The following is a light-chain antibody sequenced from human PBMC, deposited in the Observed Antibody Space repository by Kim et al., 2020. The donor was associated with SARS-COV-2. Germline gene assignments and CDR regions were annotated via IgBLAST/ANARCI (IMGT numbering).Light chain of an antibody. CDR2: DAS. CDR1: QSISSW. Sequence: DIQMNQSPSTLSASVGDRVTITCRASQSISSWLAWYQQKPGKAPKLLIYDASSLESGVPSRFSGSGSGTEFTLTISSLQPDDFATYYCQQYNSYLAFGQGTKVDIK. V-gene: IGKV1-5*01. J-gene: IGKJ1*01. CDR3: QQYNSYLA.